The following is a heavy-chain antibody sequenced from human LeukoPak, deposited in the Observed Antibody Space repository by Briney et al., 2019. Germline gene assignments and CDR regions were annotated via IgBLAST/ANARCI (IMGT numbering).Heavy chain of an antibody. Sequence: GGSLRLSCAASGLTFSNAWMSWVRQAPGKGLEWVGRIKTKTDGGTTDYAAPVKGRFTISRDDSKNTLYLQMNSLKTEDTAVYFCTSGYYDILTGYFSFDYWGQGTLVTVSS. V-gene: IGHV3-15*01. CDR2: IKTKTDGGTT. CDR1: GLTFSNAW. CDR3: TSGYYDILTGYFSFDY. J-gene: IGHJ4*02. D-gene: IGHD3-9*01.